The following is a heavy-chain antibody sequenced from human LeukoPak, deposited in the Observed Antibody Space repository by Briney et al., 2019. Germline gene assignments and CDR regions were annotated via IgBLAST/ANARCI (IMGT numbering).Heavy chain of an antibody. CDR2: MYHSGTT. D-gene: IGHD1-26*01. Sequence: SETLSLTCTVSGGSISSYYWGWIRQSPGKGLEWIGSMYHSGTTYYNPSLKSRVTLSVDTSKNQFSLKLSSVTAADTAVYYCASSLSGSYYHFDYWGQGTLVTVSS. J-gene: IGHJ4*02. CDR3: ASSLSGSYYHFDY. V-gene: IGHV4-38-2*02. CDR1: GGSISSYY.